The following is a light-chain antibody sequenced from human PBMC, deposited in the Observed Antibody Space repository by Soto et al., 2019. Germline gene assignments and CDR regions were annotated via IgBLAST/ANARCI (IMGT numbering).Light chain of an antibody. Sequence: DIVMTQSPDSLAVSLGERATINCKSSQSLLYSSNNKNYLAWYQQKSGQPPKLLVYWASTRESGVPDRFSGSGSGTDFTLTISNLQAEDVAVYYCQQYFSSPFTFGPGTKVDI. J-gene: IGKJ3*01. V-gene: IGKV4-1*01. CDR3: QQYFSSPFT. CDR1: QSLLYSSNNKNY. CDR2: WAS.